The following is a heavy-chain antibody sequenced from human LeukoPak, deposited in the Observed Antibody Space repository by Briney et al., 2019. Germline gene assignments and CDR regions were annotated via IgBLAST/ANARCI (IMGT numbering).Heavy chain of an antibody. CDR2: INRDGSIT. CDR3: ARELRGLDC. V-gene: IGHV3-74*01. J-gene: IGHJ4*02. D-gene: IGHD5-12*01. CDR1: GFTFISYW. Sequence: GGSLRLSCAASGFTFISYWMHWVRQAPGEGLVWVSRINRDGSITSYADSVKGRFTISRDDAKNSVYLQMNSLRAEDTAVYYCARELRGLDCWGQGTLVTVSS.